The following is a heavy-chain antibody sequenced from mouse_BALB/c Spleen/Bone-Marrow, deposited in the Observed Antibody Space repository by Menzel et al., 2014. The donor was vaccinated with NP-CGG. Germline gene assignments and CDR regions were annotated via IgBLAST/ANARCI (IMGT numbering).Heavy chain of an antibody. J-gene: IGHJ4*01. CDR3: ARQITTVDYAMDY. CDR1: GYTFTSYW. CDR2: INPSTGYT. D-gene: IGHD1-1*01. V-gene: IGHV1-7*01. Sequence: QVQLKQSGAELAKPGASVKMSCKASGYTFTSYWMHWVKQRPGQGLEWIGYINPSTGYTEYNQKFKDKATLTADKSSSTDCIQLKILTSEDSAVYYCARQITTVDYAMDYWGQGTSVTVSS.